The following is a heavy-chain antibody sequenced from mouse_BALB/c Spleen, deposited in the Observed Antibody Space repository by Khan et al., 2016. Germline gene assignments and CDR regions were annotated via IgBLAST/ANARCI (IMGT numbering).Heavy chain of an antibody. J-gene: IGHJ2*01. CDR3: TRLCSSGTSDY. Sequence: EVTLLASGGGLVQPGGFLKLFCAASGLDFSRFWMSLVRQAPGKGLEWIGEINPDRSTINYTPSLKDKFIISRDNAKNTMYLQMSKVRSEDTALYYCTRLCSSGTSDYWGRGTTLTVCS. CDR1: GLDFSRFW. CDR2: INPDRSTI. V-gene: IGHV4-1*02. D-gene: IGHD1-1*01.